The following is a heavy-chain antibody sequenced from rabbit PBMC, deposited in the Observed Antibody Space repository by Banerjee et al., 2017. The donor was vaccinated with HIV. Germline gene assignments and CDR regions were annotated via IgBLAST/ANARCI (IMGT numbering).Heavy chain of an antibody. CDR3: ARDDYGVMWLDL. D-gene: IGHD2-1*01. J-gene: IGHJ5*01. Sequence: QEQVEESGGDLVKPEGSLTLTCTASGFSFSSNYWICWVRQAPGKGLEWIACIFTSSAGTSYASWAKGRFTISKTSSTTVTLQMTSLTAADTATYFCARDDYGVMWLDLRGPGTLVTVS. CDR1: GFSFSSNYW. CDR2: IFTSSAGT. V-gene: IGHV1S45*01.